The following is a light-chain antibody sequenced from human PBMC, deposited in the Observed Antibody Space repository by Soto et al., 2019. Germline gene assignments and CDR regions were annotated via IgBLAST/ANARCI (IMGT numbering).Light chain of an antibody. CDR1: RSISTY. CDR3: QQTYSRLLS. Sequence: DIQMTQSPSSLSASVGDRVTITCRASRSISTYLNWFQQKPGKAPEVLIYATPSLQSGVPSRFSGSGSGTEFTLTISSLQPEDVATYYCQQTYSRLLSFGGGTKVDIK. CDR2: ATP. J-gene: IGKJ4*01. V-gene: IGKV1-39*01.